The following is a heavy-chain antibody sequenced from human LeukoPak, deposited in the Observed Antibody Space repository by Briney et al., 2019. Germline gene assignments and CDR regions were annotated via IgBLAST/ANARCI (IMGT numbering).Heavy chain of an antibody. Sequence: NPSQTLSLTCTVSGGSISSGGYYWSWIRQPPGKGLEWIGYIYHSGSTYYNPSLKSRVTISVDTSKNQFSLKLSSVTAADTAVYYCARVRGGDISRYYFDYWGQGTLVTVSS. CDR1: GGSISSGGYY. CDR3: ARVRGGDISRYYFDY. CDR2: IYHSGST. J-gene: IGHJ4*02. V-gene: IGHV4-30-2*01. D-gene: IGHD3-9*01.